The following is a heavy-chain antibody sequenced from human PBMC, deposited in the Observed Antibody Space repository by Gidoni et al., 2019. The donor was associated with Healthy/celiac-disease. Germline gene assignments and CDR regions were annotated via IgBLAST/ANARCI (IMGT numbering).Heavy chain of an antibody. V-gene: IGHV3-15*01. D-gene: IGHD1-20*01. J-gene: IGHJ6*02. CDR2: IKSKTDGGTT. CDR1: GFTFSNAW. Sequence: EVQLVESGGGLVKPGGSLRLSCAASGFTFSNAWMSWVRQAPGKGLEWVGRIKSKTDGGTTDYAAPVKGRFTISRDDSKNTLYLQMNSLKTEDTAVYYCTTHNWNYYYYYGMDVWGQGTTVTVSS. CDR3: TTHNWNYYYYYGMDV.